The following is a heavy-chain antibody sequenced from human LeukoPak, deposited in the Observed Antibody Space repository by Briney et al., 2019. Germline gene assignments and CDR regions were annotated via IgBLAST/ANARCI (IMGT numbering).Heavy chain of an antibody. Sequence: GASVKVSCEASGYTFTGYYMHWVRQAPGQGLEWMGWINPNSGGTNYAQKFQGRVTMTRDTSISTAYMELSRLRSDDTAVYYCARVSTLSHAFDIWGQGTMVTVSS. V-gene: IGHV1-2*02. J-gene: IGHJ3*02. CDR2: INPNSGGT. CDR3: ARVSTLSHAFDI. CDR1: GYTFTGYY. D-gene: IGHD2/OR15-2a*01.